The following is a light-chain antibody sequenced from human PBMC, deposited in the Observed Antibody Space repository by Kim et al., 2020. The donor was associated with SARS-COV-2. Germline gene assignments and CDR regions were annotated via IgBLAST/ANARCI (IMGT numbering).Light chain of an antibody. CDR1: QDVSSN. Sequence: EIVMTQSPVTLSVSPGERATLSCRASQDVSSNLTWYQQKPGQTPRLLFYGASTRATGIPARFSGTGSGTEFTLTISNLQSENFAVYYCQQYNNWPWTFGKETKVDIK. J-gene: IGKJ1*01. CDR3: QQYNNWPWT. V-gene: IGKV3-15*01. CDR2: GAS.